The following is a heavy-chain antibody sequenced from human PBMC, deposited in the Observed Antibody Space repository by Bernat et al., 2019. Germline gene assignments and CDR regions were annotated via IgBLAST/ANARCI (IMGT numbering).Heavy chain of an antibody. D-gene: IGHD2-2*01. V-gene: IGHV3-33*01. Sequence: VQLVESGGGVVQPGRSLRLSCAASGFTFSSYGMHWVRQAPGKGLEWVAVIWYDGSNKYYADSVKGRFTISRDNSKNTLYLQMNSLRAEDTAVYYCARDSYIVVVPAASHYYYYGMDVWGQGTTVTVSS. CDR2: IWYDGSNK. CDR3: ARDSYIVVVPAASHYYYYGMDV. CDR1: GFTFSSYG. J-gene: IGHJ6*02.